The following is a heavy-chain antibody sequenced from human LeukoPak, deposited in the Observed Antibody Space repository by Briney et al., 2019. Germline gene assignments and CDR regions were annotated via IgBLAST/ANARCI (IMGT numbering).Heavy chain of an antibody. CDR2: IIPNSGGT. J-gene: IGHJ4*02. D-gene: IGHD2-2*02. Sequence: GASVKVSCKASGYTFTDYYIHWVRQAPGQGLEWMGWIIPNSGGTNYAQKFQGRVTMTRDTSTSTVYMELSSLRSEDTAVYYCARGPSYCSSTSCYNIDYWGQGTLVTVST. CDR3: ARGPSYCSSTSCYNIDY. CDR1: GYTFTDYY. V-gene: IGHV1-2*02.